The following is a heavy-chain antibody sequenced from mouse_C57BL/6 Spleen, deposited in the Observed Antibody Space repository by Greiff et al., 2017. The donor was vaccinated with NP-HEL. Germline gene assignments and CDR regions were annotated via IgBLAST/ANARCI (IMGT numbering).Heavy chain of an antibody. Sequence: EVQLQESGTVLARPGASVKMSCTTSGYPFTSYWMHWVKKRPGQGLEWIGAIYPGHSDTSYNQPFKGKAILTAVTSTSTAYMELSSLTNYDSAVYYCTRGYLGTTVVARFDCGGQGTTLTVSS. D-gene: IGHD1-1*01. J-gene: IGHJ2*01. CDR2: IYPGHSDT. V-gene: IGHV1-5*01. CDR3: TRGYLGTTVVARFDC. CDR1: GYPFTSYW.